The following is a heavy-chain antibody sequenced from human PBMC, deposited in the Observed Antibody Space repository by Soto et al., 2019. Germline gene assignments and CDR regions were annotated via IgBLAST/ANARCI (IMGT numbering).Heavy chain of an antibody. CDR2: LGAGGDT. D-gene: IGHD3-10*01. V-gene: IGHV3-13*01. Sequence: EVQLVESGGGLVQPGGSLRLACAASGFTVSSYDMHWVRHVTGKGLEWVSTLGAGGDTYFPDSVKGRFTISREDAKNSLYLQMNNLGAGDTAVYFCARGTMVRGTLDPGISGPLDYWGQGTPVAVSS. J-gene: IGHJ4*02. CDR1: GFTVSSYD. CDR3: ARGTMVRGTLDPGISGPLDY.